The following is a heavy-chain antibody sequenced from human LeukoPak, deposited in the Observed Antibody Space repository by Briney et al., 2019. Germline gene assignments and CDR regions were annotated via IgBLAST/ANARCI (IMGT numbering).Heavy chain of an antibody. CDR3: ARVGVASGSYYTFSF. D-gene: IGHD3-10*01. CDR1: GGSISSNNW. CDR2: IYQSGST. J-gene: IGHJ4*02. V-gene: IGHV4-4*02. Sequence: SGTLSLTCAVSGGSISSNNWWSWVRQPPGKGLEWIGDIYQSGSTNYNPSLKSRVTISVDTSKNQFSLRLSSVTAADTAVYYCARVGVASGSYYTFSFWGQGTLVPVSS.